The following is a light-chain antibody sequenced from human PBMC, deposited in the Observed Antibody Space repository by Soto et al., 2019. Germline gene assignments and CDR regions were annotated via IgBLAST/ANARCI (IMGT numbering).Light chain of an antibody. CDR2: DAS. J-gene: IGKJ4*01. CDR3: QQRSNWPPIT. Sequence: EIVLTQSPATLSLSPGERATLSCRASQNVKTYLAWYQQKPGQAPRLLIYDASTRATGIPARFSGSGSGTDFTLTISSLEPEDFAVYYCQQRSNWPPITFGGGTKVEIK. V-gene: IGKV3-11*01. CDR1: QNVKTY.